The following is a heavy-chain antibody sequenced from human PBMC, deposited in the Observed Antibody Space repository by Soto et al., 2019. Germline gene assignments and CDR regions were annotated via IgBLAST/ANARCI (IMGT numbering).Heavy chain of an antibody. CDR2: ISWNSGSI. D-gene: IGHD6-13*01. CDR3: AKDTYSSSWYDAFDI. Sequence: EVQLVESGGGLVQPGRSLRLSCAASGFTFDDYARHWVRQAPGKGLEWVSGISWNSGSIGYADSVKGRFTISRDNAKNSLYLQMNSLRAEDTALYYCAKDTYSSSWYDAFDIWGQGTMVTVSS. V-gene: IGHV3-9*01. CDR1: GFTFDDYA. J-gene: IGHJ3*02.